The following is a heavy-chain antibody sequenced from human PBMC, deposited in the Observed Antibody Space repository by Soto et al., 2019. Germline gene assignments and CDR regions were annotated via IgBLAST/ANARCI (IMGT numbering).Heavy chain of an antibody. Sequence: QVQLVESGGGVVQPGRSLRLSCAASGFTFSNYGMHWVRQAPGKGLEWVAVIWYDGSNKYYADSVKGRFTISRDNSKNTLYLQMNSLRAEDTAVYYCASELYTSSSKSWAFAIRGQGTMVAVSS. V-gene: IGHV3-33*01. CDR2: IWYDGSNK. CDR1: GFTFSNYG. J-gene: IGHJ3*02. CDR3: ASELYTSSSKSWAFAI. D-gene: IGHD6-6*01.